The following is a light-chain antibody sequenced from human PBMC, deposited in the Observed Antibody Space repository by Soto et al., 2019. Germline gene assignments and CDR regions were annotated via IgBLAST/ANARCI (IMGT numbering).Light chain of an antibody. CDR2: DVS. J-gene: IGLJ1*01. Sequence: QSVLTQPRSVSWSPGQSVTISCTVTSSDVGGYNYVSWYQQYSGKAPKVMIYDVSKRPSGVPDRFSGSKSGNTASLTISGLQAEDEADFYCSSFSRSTPLVFGTGTKVTVL. V-gene: IGLV2-11*01. CDR3: SSFSRSTPLV. CDR1: SSDVGGYNY.